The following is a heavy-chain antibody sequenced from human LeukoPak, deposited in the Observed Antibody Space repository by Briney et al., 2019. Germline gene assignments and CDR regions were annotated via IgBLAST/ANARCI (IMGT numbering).Heavy chain of an antibody. J-gene: IGHJ4*02. V-gene: IGHV3-15*01. CDR3: TGRDYVWGSYRYELDY. D-gene: IGHD3-16*02. CDR2: IKSKTDGGTT. CDR1: GFTFSNAW. Sequence: GGSLRLSCAASGFTFSNAWMSWVRQAPGKGLEWVGRIKSKTDGGTTDYAAPVKGRFTISRDDSKNTLYLQMNSLKTEDTAMYYCTGRDYVWGSYRYELDYWGQGTLVTVSS.